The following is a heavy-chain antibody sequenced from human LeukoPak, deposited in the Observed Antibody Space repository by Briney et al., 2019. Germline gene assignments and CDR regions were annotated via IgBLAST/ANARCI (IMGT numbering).Heavy chain of an antibody. D-gene: IGHD6-13*01. CDR3: ARDQRIAAAGTLDY. J-gene: IGHJ4*02. Sequence: GGSLRLSCAASGFTFSSYGMHWVRQAPGQGLEWMGIINPSGGSTTYAQKFQGRVTMTRDTSTSTVYMELSSLRSEDTAVYYCARDQRIAAAGTLDYWGQGTLVTVSS. V-gene: IGHV1-46*01. CDR1: GFTFSSYG. CDR2: INPSGGST.